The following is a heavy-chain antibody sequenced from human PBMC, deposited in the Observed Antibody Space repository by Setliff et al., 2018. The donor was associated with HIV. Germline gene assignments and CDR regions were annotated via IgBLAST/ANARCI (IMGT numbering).Heavy chain of an antibody. J-gene: IGHJ4*02. D-gene: IGHD3-9*01. CDR1: GYTFTAYY. CDR2: IEPSSGGT. V-gene: IGHV1-2*06. Sequence: ASVKVSCKASGYTFTAYYIHWVRQAPGHELQLMGRIEPSSGGTNYIQKFQGRVTITRDTSIYTVYMELTGLTSDDTAVYYCARTKILPGYYFSPTYCFDSWGQGTLVTVSS. CDR3: ARTKILPGYYFSPTYCFDS.